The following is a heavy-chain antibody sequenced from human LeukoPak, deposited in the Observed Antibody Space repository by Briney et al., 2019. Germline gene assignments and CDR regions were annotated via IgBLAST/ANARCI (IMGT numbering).Heavy chain of an antibody. CDR2: TSYDGSKK. V-gene: IGHV3-30-3*01. Sequence: PGGSLRLSCAASGFTFGNYVMHWVRQPPGKGLEWVTETSYDGSKKTYVDSVKGRFTISRDNSKNTLYLQMNSLRAEDTAVYYCARGAEKILSFGEYPSDAFDIWGQGTMVSVFS. CDR1: GFTFGNYV. CDR3: ARGAEKILSFGEYPSDAFDI. D-gene: IGHD3-10*01. J-gene: IGHJ3*02.